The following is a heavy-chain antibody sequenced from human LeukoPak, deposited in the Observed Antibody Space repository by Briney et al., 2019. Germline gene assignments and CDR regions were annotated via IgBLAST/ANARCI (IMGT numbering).Heavy chain of an antibody. Sequence: PGGSLRLSCAASGFTVSSNYMSWVRQAPGKGLEWVSVIYSGGSTYYADSVKGRFTISRENSKNPLYLKMNNLRAEDTAVYYGARDSGIAVPGPYYFDDWGQGALVTVSS. D-gene: IGHD6-19*01. CDR3: ARDSGIAVPGPYYFDD. CDR2: IYSGGST. J-gene: IGHJ4*02. CDR1: GFTVSSNY. V-gene: IGHV3-53*01.